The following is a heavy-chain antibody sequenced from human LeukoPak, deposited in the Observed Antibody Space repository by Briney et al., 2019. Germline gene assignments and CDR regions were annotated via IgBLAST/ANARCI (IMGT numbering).Heavy chain of an antibody. Sequence: AAVTVSCKASGYTFTVYYMRWVRQAPGQGLEWMGWINPNSGDTNYAQKVQGRVTLTRDTSINTAYMEVSRLRSDDTAVYYCARDRIVGDTIGWFDPWGQGTLVTVSS. CDR3: ARDRIVGDTIGWFDP. CDR2: INPNSGDT. CDR1: GYTFTVYY. J-gene: IGHJ5*02. V-gene: IGHV1-2*02. D-gene: IGHD1-26*01.